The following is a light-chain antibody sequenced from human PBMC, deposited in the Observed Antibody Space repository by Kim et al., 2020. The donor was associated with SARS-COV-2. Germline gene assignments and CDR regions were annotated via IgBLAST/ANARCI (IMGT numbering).Light chain of an antibody. CDR3: QQYGSGWT. CDR1: QSVSSSY. Sequence: LSPGERATLSCRASQSVSSSYLAWYQQKPGQAPRLLIYGASSRATGIPDRFSGSGSGTDFTLTISRLEPEDLAVYYCQQYGSGWTFGQGTKVDIK. J-gene: IGKJ1*01. V-gene: IGKV3-20*01. CDR2: GAS.